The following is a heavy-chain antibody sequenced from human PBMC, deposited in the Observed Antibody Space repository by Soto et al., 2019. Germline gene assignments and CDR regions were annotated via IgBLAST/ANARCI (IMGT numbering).Heavy chain of an antibody. CDR3: AREKWGSGSRWLDP. V-gene: IGHV1-3*01. J-gene: IGHJ5*02. CDR2: INVGNGNT. Sequence: ASVKVSCKASGYTYISYSMHWVRQAPGQGLEWMGWINVGNGNTKYSQNFQGRVTINQDTSASTAYMELSSLTSEDTAVYYCAREKWGSGSRWLDPWGQGTLVTVSS. CDR1: GYTYISYS. D-gene: IGHD6-19*01.